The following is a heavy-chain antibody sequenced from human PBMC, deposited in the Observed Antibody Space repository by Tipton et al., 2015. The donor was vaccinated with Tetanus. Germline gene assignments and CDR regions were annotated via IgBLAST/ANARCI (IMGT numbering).Heavy chain of an antibody. CDR3: ARVPSLDPEVCSSTSCYIYYYYGMDV. J-gene: IGHJ6*02. V-gene: IGHV3-66*01. D-gene: IGHD2-2*02. CDR1: GFTVSSNY. Sequence: VQLVQSGGGLVQPGGSLRLSCAASGFTVSSNYMSWVRQAPGKGLEWVSVIYSGGSTYYADSVKGRFTISRDNSKNTLYLQMNSLRAEDTAVYYCARVPSLDPEVCSSTSCYIYYYYGMDVWGQGTTVTVSS. CDR2: IYSGGST.